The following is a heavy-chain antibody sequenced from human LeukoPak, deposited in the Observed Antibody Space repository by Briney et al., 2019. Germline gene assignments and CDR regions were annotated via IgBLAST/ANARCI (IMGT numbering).Heavy chain of an antibody. Sequence: PGGSLRLSCAASGFTFSSYGMHWVRQAPGKGLEWVAVISYDGSNKYYADSVKGRFTISRDNSKNTLYLQMNSLRAEDTAVYYCAKSSLVAFRDDAFDIWGQGTMVTVSS. D-gene: IGHD2-15*01. V-gene: IGHV3-30*18. CDR2: ISYDGSNK. J-gene: IGHJ3*02. CDR3: AKSSLVAFRDDAFDI. CDR1: GFTFSSYG.